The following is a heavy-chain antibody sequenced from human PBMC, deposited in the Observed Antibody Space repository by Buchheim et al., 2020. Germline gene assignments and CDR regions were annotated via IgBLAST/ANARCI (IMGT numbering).Heavy chain of an antibody. Sequence: QVQLQESGPGLVKPSDILSLTCVVSGYSVSSDKWWGWIRQPPGEGLEWIGYIYHSGGTYYKSSLKSRVTMSVDTSKNQFSLRLRSVTAADTAVYYCVMKSAGYYAFDHWGQGTL. CDR2: IYHSGGT. J-gene: IGHJ4*02. D-gene: IGHD2-15*01. V-gene: IGHV4-28*01. CDR3: VMKSAGYYAFDH. CDR1: GYSVSSDKW.